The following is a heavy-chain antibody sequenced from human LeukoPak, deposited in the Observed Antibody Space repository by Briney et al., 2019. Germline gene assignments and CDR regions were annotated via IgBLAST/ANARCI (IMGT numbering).Heavy chain of an antibody. V-gene: IGHV3-74*01. D-gene: IGHD5-18*01. J-gene: IGHJ4*02. CDR3: ARGGGYSYGSFDY. CDR1: GVIFSNYW. CDR2: INRDGSST. Sequence: PGGSLRLSCAASGVIFSNYWMHWVRQAPGKGLVWVSRINRDGSSTSYADSVKGRFTISRDNAKNTLYLQMNSLRAEDTAVCYCARGGGYSYGSFDYWGQGTLVTVSS.